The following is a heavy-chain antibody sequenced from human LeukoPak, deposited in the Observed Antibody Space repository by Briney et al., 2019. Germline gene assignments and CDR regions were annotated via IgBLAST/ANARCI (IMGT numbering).Heavy chain of an antibody. J-gene: IGHJ4*02. D-gene: IGHD1-26*01. Sequence: PSETLSLTCTVSGGSISNYYWSWVRQPPGKGLEWIGYIYYSGSTNYNPSLKSRVTISVDTSKNQFSLKLSSVTAADTAVYYCASHEISLRGVWVYWGQGSPVTVSS. CDR2: IYYSGST. CDR1: GGSISNYY. V-gene: IGHV4-59*08. CDR3: ASHEISLRGVWVY.